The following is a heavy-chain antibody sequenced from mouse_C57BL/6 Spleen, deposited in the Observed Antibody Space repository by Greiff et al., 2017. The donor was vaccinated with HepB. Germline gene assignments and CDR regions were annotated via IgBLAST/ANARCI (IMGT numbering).Heavy chain of an antibody. CDR1: GFSLTSYG. CDR2: IWGDGST. J-gene: IGHJ3*01. D-gene: IGHD2-3*01. Sequence: VQLVESGPGLVAPSQSLSITCTVSGFSLTSYGVSWVRQPPGKGLEWLGVIWGDGSTNYHSALISRLSISKDNSKSQVFLKLNSLQTDDTATYYCAKGGDGYYLAWFAYWGQGTLVTVSA. V-gene: IGHV2-3*01. CDR3: AKGGDGYYLAWFAY.